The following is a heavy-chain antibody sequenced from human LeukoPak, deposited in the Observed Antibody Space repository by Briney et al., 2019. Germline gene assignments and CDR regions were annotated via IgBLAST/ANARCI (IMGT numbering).Heavy chain of an antibody. Sequence: PSVKVFCKASGYTFFNYGISWARQAPGQGLEWMRWNSAYNGDTKYAQKLQGRVTMTTDTSTRTAYMELRSLRSDDTAVYFCARAGYYDSSGYYHFDYWGQGTLVTVSS. CDR3: ARAGYYDSSGYYHFDY. D-gene: IGHD3-22*01. CDR1: GYTFFNYG. CDR2: NSAYNGDT. V-gene: IGHV1-18*01. J-gene: IGHJ4*02.